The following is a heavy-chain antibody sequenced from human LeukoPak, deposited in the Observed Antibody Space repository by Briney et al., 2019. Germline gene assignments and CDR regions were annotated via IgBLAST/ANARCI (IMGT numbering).Heavy chain of an antibody. CDR2: IYYSGST. J-gene: IGHJ4*02. V-gene: IGHV4-39*01. Sequence: PSETLSLTCTVSGDSISSSSYYWGWIRQPPGQGLEWIGTIYYSGSTYYNPSLKSRVTISVDTSKNQFSLKLSSVTAADTAVYYCARHGGSSYGSYYFDFWGQGTLVTVSS. CDR3: ARHGGSSYGSYYFDF. CDR1: GDSISSSSYY. D-gene: IGHD5-18*01.